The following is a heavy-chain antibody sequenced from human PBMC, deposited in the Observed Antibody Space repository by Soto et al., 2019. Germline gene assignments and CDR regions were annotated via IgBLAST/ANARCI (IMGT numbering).Heavy chain of an antibody. CDR3: ARVPTSGWQIDAFDI. CDR1: GFTFTDHY. V-gene: IGHV3-72*01. J-gene: IGHJ3*02. Sequence: EVQLVESGGGLVQPGGSLRLSCAASGFTFTDHYMDWVRQAPGKGLEWVARTRNKANSYTTEYAASVKGRFTISRDDSKNSLYLQMNSLKTEDTAVYYCARVPTSGWQIDAFDIWGRGTMVTVSS. D-gene: IGHD2-15*01. CDR2: TRNKANSYTT.